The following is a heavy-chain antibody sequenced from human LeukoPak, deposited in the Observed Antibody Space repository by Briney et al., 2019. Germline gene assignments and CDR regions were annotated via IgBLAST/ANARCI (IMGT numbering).Heavy chain of an antibody. CDR1: GFTFSGFW. V-gene: IGHV3-7*03. CDR3: ARSSYSSSSSV. J-gene: IGHJ3*01. D-gene: IGHD6-6*01. Sequence: PGGSLRLSCAVSGFTFSGFWMSWSRQAPGKGLEWVASINSDGSEGYYADAVKGRFTISRDNAENSLYLQINSLRAEDTAVYYCARSSYSSSSSVWGQGTMVTVSS. CDR2: INSDGSEG.